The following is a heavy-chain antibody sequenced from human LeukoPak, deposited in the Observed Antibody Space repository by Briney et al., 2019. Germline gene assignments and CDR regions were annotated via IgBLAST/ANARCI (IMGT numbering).Heavy chain of an antibody. CDR2: IYYSGST. Sequence: SQTLSLTCTVSGGSISSGGYYWSWIRQHPGKGLEWIGYIYYSGSTNYNPSLKSRVTISVDTSKNQFSLKLSSVTAADTAVYYCARHGPGIQLWLWYFDLWGRGTLVTVSS. CDR1: GGSISSGGYY. V-gene: IGHV4-31*03. CDR3: ARHGPGIQLWLWYFDL. D-gene: IGHD5-18*01. J-gene: IGHJ2*01.